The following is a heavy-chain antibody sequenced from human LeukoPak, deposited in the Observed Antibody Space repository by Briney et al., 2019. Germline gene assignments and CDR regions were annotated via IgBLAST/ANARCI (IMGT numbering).Heavy chain of an antibody. CDR1: GGTFSSYG. CDR2: ISAYNGNT. J-gene: IGHJ4*02. V-gene: IGHV1-18*01. D-gene: IGHD3-22*01. CDR3: ARDREYYDSSGYFGEAWGA. Sequence: ASVKVSCKASGGTFSSYGISWVRQAPEQGLEWMGWISAYNGNTNYAQKLQGRVTMTTDTSTSTAYMELRSLRSDDTAVYYCARDREYYDSSGYFGEAWGAWGQGTLVTVSS.